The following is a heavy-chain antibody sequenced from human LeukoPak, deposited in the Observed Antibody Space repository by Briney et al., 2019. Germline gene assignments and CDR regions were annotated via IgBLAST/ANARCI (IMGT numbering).Heavy chain of an antibody. CDR2: ISTSSSSI. J-gene: IGHJ4*02. CDR3: ARIRPATVEWFFDY. Sequence: GGSLRLSCTASGFTFSDYYMSWFRQALGKGLEWVSYISTSSSSIYYANSVKGRFTISRDNAKNSVYLQMNSLRVEETAVYYCARIRPATVEWFFDYWGQGTLVTVSS. CDR1: GFTFSDYY. D-gene: IGHD3-3*01. V-gene: IGHV3-11*01.